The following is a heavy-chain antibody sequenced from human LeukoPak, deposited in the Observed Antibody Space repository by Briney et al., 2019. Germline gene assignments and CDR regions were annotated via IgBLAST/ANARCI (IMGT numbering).Heavy chain of an antibody. CDR3: AREGGLWSRRGFDP. V-gene: IGHV1-69*05. CDR2: IIPIFGTA. D-gene: IGHD3-3*01. CDR1: GGTFSSYA. J-gene: IGHJ5*02. Sequence: SVKVSCKASGGTFSSYAISWLRQAPGQGLEWMGRIIPIFGTANYAQKFQGRVTMTTDTSTSTAYMELRRLRSDDTAVYYCAREGGLWSRRGFDPLGQGTLVTVSS.